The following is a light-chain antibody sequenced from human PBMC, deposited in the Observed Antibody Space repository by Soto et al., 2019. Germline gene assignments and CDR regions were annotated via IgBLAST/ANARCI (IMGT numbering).Light chain of an antibody. CDR3: QQYNSYSRE. J-gene: IGKJ1*01. Sequence: DIQMTQSPSTLSGSVGDRVTITCLASQTISSWLAWYQQKPGKAPKLLIYKASTLKSGVPSRFSGSGSGTEFTLTISSLQPDDFATYYCQQYNSYSREFGQGTKVDIK. V-gene: IGKV1-5*03. CDR2: KAS. CDR1: QTISSW.